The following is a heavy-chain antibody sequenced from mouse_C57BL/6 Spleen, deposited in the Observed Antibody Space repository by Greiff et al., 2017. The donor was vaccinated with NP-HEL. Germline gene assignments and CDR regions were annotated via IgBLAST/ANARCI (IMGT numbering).Heavy chain of an antibody. J-gene: IGHJ3*01. CDR1: GFTFTDYY. Sequence: EVQLVESGGGLVQPGGSLSLSCAASGFTFTDYYMSWVRQPPGKALEWLGFIRNKANGYTTEYSASVKGRFTISRDNSQSILYLQMNALRAEDSATYYCARYGLRYGFAYWGQGTLVTVSA. D-gene: IGHD1-1*01. CDR2: IRNKANGYTT. V-gene: IGHV7-3*01. CDR3: ARYGLRYGFAY.